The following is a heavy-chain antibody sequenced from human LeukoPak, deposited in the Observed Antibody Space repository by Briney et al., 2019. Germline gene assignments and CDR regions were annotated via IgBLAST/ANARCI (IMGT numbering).Heavy chain of an antibody. CDR3: ARAKPKNMVRGLIMRRESRYYFDY. Sequence: GGSLRLSCAASGFTVSSNYMSWVRQAPGKGLEWVSVIYSGGSTYYADSVKGRFTISRDNSKSTLYIQMNSLRAEDMAVYYCARAKPKNMVRGLIMRRESRYYFDYWGQGTLVTVSS. V-gene: IGHV3-53*01. CDR1: GFTVSSNY. CDR2: IYSGGST. D-gene: IGHD3-10*01. J-gene: IGHJ4*02.